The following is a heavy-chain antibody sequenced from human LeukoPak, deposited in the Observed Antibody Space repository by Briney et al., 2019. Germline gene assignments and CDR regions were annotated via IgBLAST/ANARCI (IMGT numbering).Heavy chain of an antibody. D-gene: IGHD3-3*01. CDR1: GGSISSSSYY. Sequence: SETLSLTCTVSGGSISSSSYYWGWIRQPPGKGLEWIGSIYYSGSTYHNPSLKSRVTISVDTSKNQFSLKLSSVTAADTAVYYCATRFLEWLLDYWGQGTLVTVSS. CDR2: IYYSGST. J-gene: IGHJ4*02. V-gene: IGHV4-39*01. CDR3: ATRFLEWLLDY.